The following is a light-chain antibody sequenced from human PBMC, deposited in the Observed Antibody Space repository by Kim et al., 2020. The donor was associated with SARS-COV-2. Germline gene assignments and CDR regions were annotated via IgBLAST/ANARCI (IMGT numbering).Light chain of an antibody. J-gene: IGLJ1*01. V-gene: IGLV2-14*03. CDR3: SSYTSSGTYV. Sequence: GQSITISCTGTSSDIDGNDYVSWYQQYPGKAPTLVVSNVTKRPSGVSNRFSGSKSGNTASLTISGLQAEDEADYYCSSYTSSGTYVFGTGTQVTVL. CDR2: NVT. CDR1: SSDIDGNDY.